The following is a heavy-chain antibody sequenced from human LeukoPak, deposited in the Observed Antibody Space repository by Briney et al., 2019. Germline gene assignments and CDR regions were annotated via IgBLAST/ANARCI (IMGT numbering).Heavy chain of an antibody. CDR3: AKGIPGYYYDSSDWGDYFDY. CDR2: IRYDGSNK. CDR1: GFTFSSYG. V-gene: IGHV3-30*02. J-gene: IGHJ4*02. D-gene: IGHD3-22*01. Sequence: GGTLRLSYAASGFTFSSYGMHWVRQAPGKGLEWVAFIRYDGSNKYYADSVKGRFTISRDNSKNTLYLQMNSLRAEDTAVYYCAKGIPGYYYDSSDWGDYFDYWGQGTLVTVSS.